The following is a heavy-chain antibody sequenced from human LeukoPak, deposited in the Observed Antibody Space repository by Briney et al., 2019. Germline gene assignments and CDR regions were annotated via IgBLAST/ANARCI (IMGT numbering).Heavy chain of an antibody. CDR3: ARDSGLNWGSLGY. Sequence: ASVKVSCKASGYTFTGYYMHWVRQAPGQGLEWMGRINPNSGGTSYAQKFQGRVTMTRDTSITTAYMELSRLRSDDTAVYYCARDSGLNWGSLGYWGQGTLVTVSS. V-gene: IGHV1-2*02. D-gene: IGHD7-27*01. CDR1: GYTFTGYY. J-gene: IGHJ4*02. CDR2: INPNSGGT.